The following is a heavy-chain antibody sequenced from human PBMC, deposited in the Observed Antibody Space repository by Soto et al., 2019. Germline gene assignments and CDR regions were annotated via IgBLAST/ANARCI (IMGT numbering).Heavy chain of an antibody. Sequence: GASVKVSCKASGYTFTGYYMHWVRQAPGQGLEWMGWINPNSGGTNYAQKFQGRVTMTRDTSISTAYMELSRLRSDDTAVYYCARVLNSYCSSTSCYPEPWFDPWGQGTLVTVSS. V-gene: IGHV1-2*02. D-gene: IGHD2-2*01. CDR1: GYTFTGYY. CDR3: ARVLNSYCSSTSCYPEPWFDP. J-gene: IGHJ5*02. CDR2: INPNSGGT.